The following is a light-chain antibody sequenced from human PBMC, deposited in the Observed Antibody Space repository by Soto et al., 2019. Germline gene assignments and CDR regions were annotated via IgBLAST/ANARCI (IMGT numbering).Light chain of an antibody. CDR3: QRDDNSSWT. J-gene: IGKJ1*01. Sequence: DIVFTQSPGTLSLSPCDRATVSCGASQSDGSNYLAWYQQKPGQAPRLLIYGTSSRAAGIPDRFTGSGSGTDFTLTISRLEPEDFAVYYCQRDDNSSWTFGPGTKVDIK. CDR1: QSDGSNY. CDR2: GTS. V-gene: IGKV3-20*01.